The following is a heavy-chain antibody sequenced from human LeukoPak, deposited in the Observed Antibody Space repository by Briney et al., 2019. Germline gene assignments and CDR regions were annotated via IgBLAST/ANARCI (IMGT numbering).Heavy chain of an antibody. Sequence: PGGSLRLSCAASGFTVSSNYMSWVRQAPGKGLEWVSVIYSGGSTYYADSVKGRFTISRDNSKNTLYLQMNSLRAEDTAVYYCARCGAAAGTGFDYWGQGTLVTVSS. V-gene: IGHV3-66*01. CDR2: IYSGGST. CDR3: ARCGAAAGTGFDY. D-gene: IGHD6-13*01. CDR1: GFTVSSNY. J-gene: IGHJ4*02.